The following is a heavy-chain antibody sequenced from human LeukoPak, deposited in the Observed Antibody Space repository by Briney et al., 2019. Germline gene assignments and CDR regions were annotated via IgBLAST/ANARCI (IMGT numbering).Heavy chain of an antibody. D-gene: IGHD2-2*01. CDR2: ISGSGGST. J-gene: IGHJ4*02. CDR1: GFTFSSYA. Sequence: PGGPLRLSCAASGFTFSSYAVSWVRQAPGKGLEWVSAISGSGGSTYYADSVKGRFTISRDNSKNTLYLQMNSLRAEDTAVYYCAKWVVPAEGYFDYWGQGTLVTVSS. CDR3: AKWVVPAEGYFDY. V-gene: IGHV3-23*01.